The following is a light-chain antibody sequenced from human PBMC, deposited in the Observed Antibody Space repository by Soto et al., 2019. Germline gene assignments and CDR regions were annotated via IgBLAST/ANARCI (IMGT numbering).Light chain of an antibody. CDR1: SNDVGGYNF. Sequence: QSVLTQPPSASGSPGQSVTISCTGTSNDVGGYNFVSWYQQHPGKAPKLMIFEVTKRPSGVPERFSGSKSGNTASLTVSGLQAEDEADYFCCSFAGSNNMGVFGGGTKLTVL. V-gene: IGLV2-8*01. CDR3: CSFAGSNNMGV. CDR2: EVT. J-gene: IGLJ2*01.